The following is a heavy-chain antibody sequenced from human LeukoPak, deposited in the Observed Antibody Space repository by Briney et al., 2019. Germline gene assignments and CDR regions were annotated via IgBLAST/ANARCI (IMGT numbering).Heavy chain of an antibody. D-gene: IGHD3-22*01. CDR2: IYYSGST. V-gene: IGHV4-59*01. CDR1: GGSISSYY. J-gene: IGHJ4*02. Sequence: SETLSLTCTVSGGSISSYYWSWIRRPPGKGLEWIGYIYYSGSTNYNPSLRSRVTISVDTSKNQFSLKLSSVTAADTAVYYCAREASSGYYPDYWGQGTLVTVSS. CDR3: AREASSGYYPDY.